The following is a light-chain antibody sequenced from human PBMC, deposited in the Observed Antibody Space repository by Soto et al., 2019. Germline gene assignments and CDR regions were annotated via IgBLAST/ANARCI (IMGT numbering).Light chain of an antibody. CDR1: SSDVGSYNL. J-gene: IGLJ3*02. Sequence: QSALTQPASVSGSPGQSITISCTGTSSDVGSYNLVSWYQQHPGKAPKLMIYEGTKRPSGVSSRFSGSKSGNTASLTISGLQAEDEADYHCCSYAGGTTFVVFAGGTKLTVL. V-gene: IGLV2-23*03. CDR3: CSYAGGTTFVV. CDR2: EGT.